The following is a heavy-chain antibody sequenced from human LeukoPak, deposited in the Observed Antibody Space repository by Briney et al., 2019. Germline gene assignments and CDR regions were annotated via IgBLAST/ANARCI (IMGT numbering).Heavy chain of an antibody. J-gene: IGHJ6*03. Sequence: GASVKVSCKASGYTFTSYGVNWVRQAPGQGLEWMGWISAYNGHTNYAQKLQGRVTMTTDTSTSTAYMELRSLRSDDTAVYYCARDSGVLLWFGEVFMRRGKNFRRYYMDVWGKGTTVTVSS. CDR1: GYTFTSYG. CDR3: ARDSGVLLWFGEVFMRRGKNFRRYYMDV. V-gene: IGHV1-18*01. CDR2: ISAYNGHT. D-gene: IGHD3-10*01.